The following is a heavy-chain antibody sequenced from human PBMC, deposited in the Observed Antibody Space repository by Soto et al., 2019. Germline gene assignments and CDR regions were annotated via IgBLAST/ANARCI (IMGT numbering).Heavy chain of an antibody. CDR1: GYTFTSYG. CDR3: ARETSIAAADY. Sequence: QVQLVQSGAEVKKPGASVKVSCKASGYTFTSYGISWVRQAPGQGLEWMGWISAYNGNTNYAQKRQGRVTMTTDKSTSTPYMELRSLRSDDTAVYYCARETSIAAADYWGQGTLVTVSS. J-gene: IGHJ4*02. CDR2: ISAYNGNT. V-gene: IGHV1-18*01. D-gene: IGHD6-13*01.